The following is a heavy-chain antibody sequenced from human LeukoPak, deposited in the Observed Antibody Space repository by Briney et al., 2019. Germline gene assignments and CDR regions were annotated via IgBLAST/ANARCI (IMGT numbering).Heavy chain of an antibody. CDR2: IRYDASNK. CDR3: VKDKRAYDFWSGYYNDY. J-gene: IGHJ4*02. D-gene: IGHD3-3*01. Sequence: GGSLRLSCAASGFTFSSYGMHWVRQAPGKGLEWVAFIRYDASNKYYADSVKGRFTISRDNSKNTLYLQMNSLRAEDTAVYYCVKDKRAYDFWSGYYNDYWGQGTLVTVSS. V-gene: IGHV3-30*02. CDR1: GFTFSSYG.